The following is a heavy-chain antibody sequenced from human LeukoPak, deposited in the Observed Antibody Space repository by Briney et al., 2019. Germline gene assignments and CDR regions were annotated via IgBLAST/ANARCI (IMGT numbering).Heavy chain of an antibody. D-gene: IGHD3-22*01. J-gene: IGHJ3*02. Sequence: PGGSLRLSCAASGFTFDYYGMSWVRQAPGKGLEWVSGINWNGGSTGYADPVKGRFTISRGNAKNSLYLQMNSLRAEDTAVYYCARDHHRRLYDSQARDTFDIWGQGTMVTVP. CDR1: GFTFDYYG. CDR2: INWNGGST. CDR3: ARDHHRRLYDSQARDTFDI. V-gene: IGHV3-20*04.